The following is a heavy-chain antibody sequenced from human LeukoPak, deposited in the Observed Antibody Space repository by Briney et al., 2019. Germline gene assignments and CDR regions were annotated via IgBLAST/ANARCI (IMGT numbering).Heavy chain of an antibody. Sequence: GSVKVSCKASGYTFTSYDINWVRQATGQGLEWMGWVNPNSGNTGYAQKFQGRVTMTRNTSISTAYMELSSLRSEDTAVYYCARGGYSYGLYYYYYYYMDVWGKGTTVTVSS. CDR2: VNPNSGNT. V-gene: IGHV1-8*01. CDR3: ARGGYSYGLYYYYYYYMDV. D-gene: IGHD5-18*01. CDR1: GYTFTSYD. J-gene: IGHJ6*03.